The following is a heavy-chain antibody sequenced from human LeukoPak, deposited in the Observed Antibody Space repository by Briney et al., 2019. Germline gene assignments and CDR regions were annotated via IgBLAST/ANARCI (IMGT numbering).Heavy chain of an antibody. CDR3: ARSTSTMTAYVY. D-gene: IGHD3-9*01. CDR1: GGSISSGGYS. V-gene: IGHV4-30-2*02. Sequence: PSQTLSLTCAVSGGSISSGGYSWSWIRQPPGKGLEWIGYIYHSGSTYYNPSLKSRVTISVDTSKSHFSLKLASVTAADTAVYYCARSTSTMTAYVYWGQGILVTVSS. J-gene: IGHJ4*02. CDR2: IYHSGST.